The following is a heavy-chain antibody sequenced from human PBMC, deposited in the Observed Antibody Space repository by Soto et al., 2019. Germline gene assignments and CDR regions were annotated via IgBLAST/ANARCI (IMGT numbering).Heavy chain of an antibody. Sequence: PSETLSLTCKVSGGSFSGYYWSWIRQPPGNGLEWIGEINHSGSTNYNPSLKSRVTISVDTSKNQFSLKLSSVTAADTAVYYCARRGRVLRFLEWSYNWFDPWGQGTLVTVSS. V-gene: IGHV4-34*01. CDR1: GGSFSGYY. CDR3: ARRGRVLRFLEWSYNWFDP. CDR2: INHSGST. J-gene: IGHJ5*02. D-gene: IGHD3-3*01.